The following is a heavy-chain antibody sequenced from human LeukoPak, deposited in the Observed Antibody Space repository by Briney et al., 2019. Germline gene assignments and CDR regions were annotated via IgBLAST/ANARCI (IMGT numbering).Heavy chain of an antibody. CDR1: GGSISSSTYY. D-gene: IGHD6-6*01. Sequence: SETLSLTCTVSGGSISSSTYYWGWIRQPPGKGLEWIGSIFDSGYTYYNASLKSRVTMSIDTSKNQFSLKLTSVTAADTAVYYCARPRESQRSSSPSDYWGQGMLVTVSS. J-gene: IGHJ4*02. CDR3: ARPRESQRSSSPSDY. CDR2: IFDSGYT. V-gene: IGHV4-39*01.